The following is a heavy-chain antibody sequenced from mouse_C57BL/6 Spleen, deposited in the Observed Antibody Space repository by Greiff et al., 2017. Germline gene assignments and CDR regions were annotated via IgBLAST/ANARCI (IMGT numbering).Heavy chain of an antibody. Sequence: QVQLKQPGAELVKPGASVKLSCKASGYTFTSYWMQWVKQRPGQGLEWIGEIDPSDSYTNYNQKFKGKATLTVDTSSSTAYMQLSSLTSEDSAVYYCARRNYGGYFDYWGQGTTLTVSS. CDR1: GYTFTSYW. J-gene: IGHJ2*01. CDR3: ARRNYGGYFDY. CDR2: IDPSDSYT. V-gene: IGHV1-50*01. D-gene: IGHD2-1*01.